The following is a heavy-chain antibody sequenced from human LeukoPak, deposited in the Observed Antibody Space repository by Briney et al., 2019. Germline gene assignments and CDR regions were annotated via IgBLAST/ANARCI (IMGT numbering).Heavy chain of an antibody. CDR2: ISVSGGST. CDR3: AKDPRVLNSGSSAPVFRGFVY. CDR1: GFTLSSYG. Sequence: GSLRLSCAASGFTLSSYGMSWVRQAPGKGLEWVSGISVSGGSTYYADSVKGRFTISRDNSKNTLYLQMNSLRAEDTAVYYCAKDPRVLNSGSSAPVFRGFVYWGQGTLVTVSS. J-gene: IGHJ4*02. V-gene: IGHV3-23*01. D-gene: IGHD3-10*01.